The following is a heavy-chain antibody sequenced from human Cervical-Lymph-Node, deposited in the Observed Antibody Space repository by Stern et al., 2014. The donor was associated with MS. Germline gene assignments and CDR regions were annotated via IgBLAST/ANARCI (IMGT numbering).Heavy chain of an antibody. J-gene: IGHJ6*02. V-gene: IGHV3-74*02. D-gene: IGHD2-8*01. CDR3: AREYEVYSIQAYYGMDV. Sequence: EVHLVESGGGLVRPGGSLRLSCAASGFTLSSSWMHWVRQVPGKGLGWVSGIGSDGSDPIYADSVKGRFTISRDNSRNTVYLQMNRLRAEDTAVYFCAREYEVYSIQAYYGMDVWGQGTTVIVSS. CDR2: IGSDGSDP. CDR1: GFTLSSSW.